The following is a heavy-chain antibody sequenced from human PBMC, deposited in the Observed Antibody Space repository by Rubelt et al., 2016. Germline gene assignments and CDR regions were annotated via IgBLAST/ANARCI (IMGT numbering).Heavy chain of an antibody. D-gene: IGHD4-11*01. J-gene: IGHJ4*02. CDR3: ARGAVDSYYLL. CDR2: ISAHNGNT. CDR1: GYTFTSYG. V-gene: IGHV1-18*01. Sequence: QAQLVHSGVEMRKPGASVKVSCKASGYTFTSYGLSWVRLAPGQGLEWVGWISAHNGNTKSAQKFQGRFTMTTDSSTRTAVLERKSLRSDDTAIYYCARGAVDSYYLLWGQGTPVIVSS.